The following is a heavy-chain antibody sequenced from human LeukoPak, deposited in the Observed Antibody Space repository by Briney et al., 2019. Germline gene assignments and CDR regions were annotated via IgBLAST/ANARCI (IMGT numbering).Heavy chain of an antibody. J-gene: IGHJ4*02. CDR2: INHSGST. V-gene: IGHV4-34*01. Sequence: KPSETLSLTCAVYGGSLSGYYWSCIRQPPGKGLEWIGDINHSGSTNYNPSLKSRVTISVDTSKNQFSLKLSSVTAADTAVYYCARRGYYGSGSYFFDYWGQGALVTVSS. CDR3: ARRGYYGSGSYFFDY. D-gene: IGHD3-10*01. CDR1: GGSLSGYY.